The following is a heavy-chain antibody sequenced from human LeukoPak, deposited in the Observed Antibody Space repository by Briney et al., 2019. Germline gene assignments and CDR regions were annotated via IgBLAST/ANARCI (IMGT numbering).Heavy chain of an antibody. Sequence: SETLSLTCAVYGGSFSGYYWSWIRQPPGKGLEWIGEINHSGSTNYSPSLKSRVTISVDTSKNQFSLKLSSVTAADTAVYYCARGRSSWYRRWFDPWGQGTLVTVSS. V-gene: IGHV4-34*01. CDR1: GGSFSGYY. J-gene: IGHJ5*02. CDR2: INHSGST. D-gene: IGHD6-13*01. CDR3: ARGRSSWYRRWFDP.